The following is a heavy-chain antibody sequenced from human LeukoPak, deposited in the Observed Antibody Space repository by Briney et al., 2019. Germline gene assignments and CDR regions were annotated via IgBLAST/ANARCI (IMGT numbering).Heavy chain of an antibody. Sequence: SETLSLTCTVSGGSISSSSYYWGWIRQPPGKGLEWIGSIYYSGSTYYNPSLKSRVTISVDTSKNQFSLKLSSVTAADTAVYYCAAIAARLWYYYMDVWGKGTTVTVSS. CDR2: IYYSGST. D-gene: IGHD6-6*01. V-gene: IGHV4-39*07. CDR1: GGSISSSSYY. J-gene: IGHJ6*03. CDR3: AAIAARLWYYYMDV.